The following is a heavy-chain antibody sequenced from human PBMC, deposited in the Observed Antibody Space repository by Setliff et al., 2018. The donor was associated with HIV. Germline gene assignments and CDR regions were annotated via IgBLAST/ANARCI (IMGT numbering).Heavy chain of an antibody. D-gene: IGHD1-7*01. CDR1: GGSISSGNYY. CDR3: ARHGGITGTTDAFDI. CDR2: LYISGST. V-gene: IGHV4-61*02. Sequence: KPSETLSLTCTVSGGSISSGNYYWSWIRQPAGKGLEWIGRLYISGSTNYNPSLKSRVTISVDTSKNQFSLKLSSVTAADTAVYYCARHGGITGTTDAFDIWGQGTMVTVSS. J-gene: IGHJ3*02.